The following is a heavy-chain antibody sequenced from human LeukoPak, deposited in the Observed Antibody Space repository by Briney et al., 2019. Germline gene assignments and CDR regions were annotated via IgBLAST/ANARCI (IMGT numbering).Heavy chain of an antibody. CDR1: GFTFSSYS. J-gene: IGHJ3*02. CDR3: ARAELLWFGELWERAFDI. CDR2: ISSSSSYI. D-gene: IGHD3-10*01. V-gene: IGHV3-21*01. Sequence: GGSLRLSCAASGFTFSSYSMSWVRQAPGKGLEWVSSISSSSSYIYYADSVKGRFTISRDNAKNSQYLQMNSLRAEDTAVYYCARAELLWFGELWERAFDIWGQGTMVTVSS.